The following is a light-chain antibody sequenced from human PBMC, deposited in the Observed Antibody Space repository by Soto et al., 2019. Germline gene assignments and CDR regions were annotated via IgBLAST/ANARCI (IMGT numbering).Light chain of an antibody. V-gene: IGLV7-46*01. J-gene: IGLJ1*01. CDR2: DVG. CDR3: CSYAGSYTVV. Sequence: QAVVAQEPSLTVSPGGTVTLTCGSSTGAVTRGHYPYWFQQKPGQAPRTLIYDVGKRPSGVPDRFSGSKSGNTASLTISGLQAEDEADFYCCSYAGSYTVVFGTGTKLTVL. CDR1: TGAVTRGHY.